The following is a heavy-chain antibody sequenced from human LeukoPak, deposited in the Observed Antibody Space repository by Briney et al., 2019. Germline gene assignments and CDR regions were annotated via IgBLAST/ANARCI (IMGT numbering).Heavy chain of an antibody. J-gene: IGHJ3*02. CDR2: IYPGDSDT. CDR3: ARPQDSSSWMAFDI. D-gene: IGHD6-13*01. CDR1: GYSFTSYW. Sequence: GAALEISWKGSGYSFTSYWIGWVRQMPGKGLEWMGIIYPGDSDTRYSPSFQGQVTISADKSISTAYLQWSSLKASDTAMYYCARPQDSSSWMAFDIWGQGTMVTVSS. V-gene: IGHV5-51*01.